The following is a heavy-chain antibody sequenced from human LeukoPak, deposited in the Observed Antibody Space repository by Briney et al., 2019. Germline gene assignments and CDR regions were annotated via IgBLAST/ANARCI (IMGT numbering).Heavy chain of an antibody. Sequence: SETLSLTCTVSGGSISSYYWSWIRQPSWKRLECTGRIYTSGSTNYNPSLKSRVTMSVDTSKNQFSLKLSSVTAADTAVYYCARLQTGYSSGWVFDYWGQGTLVTVSS. D-gene: IGHD6-19*01. V-gene: IGHV4-4*07. CDR1: GGSISSYY. CDR3: ARLQTGYSSGWVFDY. J-gene: IGHJ4*02. CDR2: IYTSGST.